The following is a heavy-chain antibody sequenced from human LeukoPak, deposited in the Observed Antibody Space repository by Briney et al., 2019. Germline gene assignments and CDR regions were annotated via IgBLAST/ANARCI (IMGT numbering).Heavy chain of an antibody. Sequence: PGRSLRLSCAASVFTFSSYAMHWVRQAPGKGLEWVAVISYDGSNKYYADSVKGRFTISRDNSKNTLYLQMNSLRAEDTAVYYCARVVVPYYYYGMDVWGQGTTVTVSS. J-gene: IGHJ6*02. CDR3: ARVVVPYYYYGMDV. CDR1: VFTFSSYA. V-gene: IGHV3-30-3*01. CDR2: ISYDGSNK.